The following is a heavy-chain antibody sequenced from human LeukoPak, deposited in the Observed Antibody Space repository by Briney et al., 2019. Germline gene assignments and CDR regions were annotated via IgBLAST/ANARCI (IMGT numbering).Heavy chain of an antibody. J-gene: IGHJ3*02. CDR1: GFTVSSNY. CDR3: ATLNSFDI. V-gene: IGHV3-53*05. Sequence: GGSLRLSCAASGFTVSSNYMSWVRQAPGKGLEWVSVIYSGGSTYYADSVKGRFTISRDNSKSALYLQMNTLRPEDTAVYFCATLNSFDIWGRGTVVIVSS. CDR2: IYSGGST. D-gene: IGHD1-7*01.